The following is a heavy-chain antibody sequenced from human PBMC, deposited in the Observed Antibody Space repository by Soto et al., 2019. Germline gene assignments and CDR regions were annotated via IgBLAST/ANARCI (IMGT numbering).Heavy chain of an antibody. V-gene: IGHV2-5*02. CDR1: GFSLSTTGVG. J-gene: IGHJ6*02. D-gene: IGHD2-21*01. Sequence: QITLKESGPTLVKPTQTLTLTCTFSGFSLSTTGVGVGWIRQPPGKALEWLALLYWDDDKRYNPSLKSRLTITQDTSNNRVGLTMTNMDPGDTATYYCVQSRCGGDCLQSYASHAYYGLDVWGQGTTVTVS. CDR2: LYWDDDK. CDR3: VQSRCGGDCLQSYASHAYYGLDV.